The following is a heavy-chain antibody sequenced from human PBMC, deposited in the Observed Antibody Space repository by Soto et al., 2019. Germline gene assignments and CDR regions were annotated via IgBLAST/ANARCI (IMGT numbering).Heavy chain of an antibody. CDR2: IYYSGST. D-gene: IGHD5-18*01. CDR3: ARHGYVYGYNY. V-gene: IGHV4-61*08. Sequence: PSETLSLTCTVSGGSISSGGYYWSWIRQHPGKGLEWIGYIYYSGSTSYNPSLKSRVTISVDTSKNQFSLKLNSVTAADTAVYYCARHGYVYGYNYWGPGALVTVSS. CDR1: GGSISSGGYY. J-gene: IGHJ4*02.